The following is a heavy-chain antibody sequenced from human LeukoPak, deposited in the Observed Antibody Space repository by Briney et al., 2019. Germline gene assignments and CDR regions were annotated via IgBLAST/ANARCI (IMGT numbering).Heavy chain of an antibody. CDR2: IYYSGST. CDR1: RFTFSSYA. CDR3: ASLYSSSWYGVG. J-gene: IGHJ4*02. D-gene: IGHD6-13*01. Sequence: GSLRLSCAASRFTFSSYAMSWIRQPPGKGLEWIGYIYYSGSTNYNPSLKSRVTISVDTSKNQFSLKLSSVTAADTAVYYCASLYSSSWYGVGWGQGTLVTVSS. V-gene: IGHV4-59*01.